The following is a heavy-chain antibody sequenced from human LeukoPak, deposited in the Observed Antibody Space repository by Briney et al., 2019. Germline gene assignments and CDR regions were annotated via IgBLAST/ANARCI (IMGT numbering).Heavy chain of an antibody. Sequence: GGSLRLSCAASGFTFSSYGMHWVRQAPGKGLEWVAVISYDGSNKYYADSVKGRFTISRDNSKNTLYLQMNSLRAEDTAVYYCARDLGACSGGSCYLDYWGQGTLVTVSS. V-gene: IGHV3-30*03. CDR3: ARDLGACSGGSCYLDY. CDR1: GFTFSSYG. D-gene: IGHD2-15*01. CDR2: ISYDGSNK. J-gene: IGHJ4*02.